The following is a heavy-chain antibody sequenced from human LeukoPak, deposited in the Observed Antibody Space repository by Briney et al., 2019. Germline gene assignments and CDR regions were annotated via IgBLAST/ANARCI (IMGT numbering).Heavy chain of an antibody. V-gene: IGHV4-61*01. J-gene: IGHJ4*02. CDR3: ARATETANFDY. CDR1: GGSISSGSYY. Sequence: SQTLSLTCTVSGGSISSGSYYWSWIRQPPGKGLEWIGYIYYSGSTNYNPSLKSRVTISVDTSKNQFSLKLSSVTAADTAVYYCARATETANFDYWGQGTLVTVSS. D-gene: IGHD5-18*01. CDR2: IYYSGST.